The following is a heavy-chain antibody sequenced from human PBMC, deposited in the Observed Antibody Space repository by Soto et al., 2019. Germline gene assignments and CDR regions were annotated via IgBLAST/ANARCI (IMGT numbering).Heavy chain of an antibody. CDR1: GGTFSSYA. Sequence: QVQLVQSGAEVKKPGSSVKVSCKASGGTFSSYAISWVRQAPGQGLEWMGGIIPIFGTANYAQKFQGRVTITADESTRTADVDLSSLRPEDTAVYYCAIRIAVAPTGDYFDHWGQGTLVTVSS. CDR2: IIPIFGTA. CDR3: AIRIAVAPTGDYFDH. J-gene: IGHJ4*02. D-gene: IGHD6-19*01. V-gene: IGHV1-69*12.